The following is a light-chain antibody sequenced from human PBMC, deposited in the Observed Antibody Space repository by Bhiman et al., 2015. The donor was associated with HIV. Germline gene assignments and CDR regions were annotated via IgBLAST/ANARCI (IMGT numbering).Light chain of an antibody. CDR3: QSYDSSLSGYV. CDR1: SSNIGAGYD. V-gene: IGLV1-40*01. J-gene: IGLJ1*01. Sequence: QSALTQPPSASGAPGQRVTISCTGSSSNIGAGYDVHWYQQLPRTAPKLLIYGNSNRPSGVPDRFSGSKSGTSASLAITGLQAEDEADYYCQSYDSSLSGYVFGTGTKVTVL. CDR2: GNS.